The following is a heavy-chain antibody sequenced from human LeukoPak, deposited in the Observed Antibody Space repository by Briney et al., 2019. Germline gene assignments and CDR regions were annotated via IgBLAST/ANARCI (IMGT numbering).Heavy chain of an antibody. CDR3: ATVKMDIVATIALDY. V-gene: IGHV1-24*01. CDR1: GYTFTELS. Sequence: GASVKVSCKVSGYTFTELSMHWVRQAPGKGLEWMGGFDPEDGETIYAQKFQGRVTMTEDTSTDTAYMELSSLRSEDTAVYYCATVKMDIVATIALDYWGQGTLVTVSS. J-gene: IGHJ4*02. CDR2: FDPEDGET. D-gene: IGHD5-12*01.